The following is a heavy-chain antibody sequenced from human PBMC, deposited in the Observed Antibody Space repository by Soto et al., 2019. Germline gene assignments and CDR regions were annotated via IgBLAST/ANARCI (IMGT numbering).Heavy chain of an antibody. CDR2: ISGSGGST. V-gene: IGHV3-23*01. J-gene: IGHJ6*02. CDR1: GFTFSSYA. Sequence: GGSLRLSCAASGFTFSSYAMSWVRQAPGKGLEWVSAISGSGGSTYYADSVKGRFTISRDNSKNTLYLQMNSLRAEDTAVYYCASIAARPYYYCGMDVWGQGTTVTVSS. CDR3: ASIAARPYYYCGMDV. D-gene: IGHD6-6*01.